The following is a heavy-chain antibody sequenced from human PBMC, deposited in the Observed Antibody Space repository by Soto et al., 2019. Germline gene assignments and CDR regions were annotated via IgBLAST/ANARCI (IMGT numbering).Heavy chain of an antibody. CDR3: TRSIGSGGVIGGFDY. CDR1: GGTFNTYA. J-gene: IGHJ4*02. V-gene: IGHV1-69*01. Sequence: QVQLVQSETEVKKPGSAVKVSCKASGGTFNTYAMNWVRQAPGQGLEWMGGIIPMFDTPRYAQKFQGRVTITVDESTTTAYMELSSLRSEDTAVYYCTRSIGSGGVIGGFDYGGQGTLVTVSS. CDR2: IIPMFDTP. D-gene: IGHD3-16*02.